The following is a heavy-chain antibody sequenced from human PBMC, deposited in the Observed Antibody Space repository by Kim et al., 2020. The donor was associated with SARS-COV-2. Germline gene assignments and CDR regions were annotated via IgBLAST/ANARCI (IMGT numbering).Heavy chain of an antibody. D-gene: IGHD6-19*01. Sequence: SETLSLTCTVSGGSISSSSYYWGWIRQPPGKGLEWIGSIYYSGSTYYNPSLKSRVTISVDTSKNQFSLKLSSVTAADTAVYYCARHEGQWLAIDYWGQGTLVTVSS. CDR1: GGSISSSSYY. CDR2: IYYSGST. CDR3: ARHEGQWLAIDY. V-gene: IGHV4-39*01. J-gene: IGHJ4*02.